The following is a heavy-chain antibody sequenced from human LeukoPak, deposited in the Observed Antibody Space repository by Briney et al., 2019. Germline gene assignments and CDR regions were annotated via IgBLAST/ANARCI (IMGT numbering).Heavy chain of an antibody. CDR1: GGFFSGYY. CDR3: AGGAWLLSCFGY. J-gene: IGHJ4*02. Sequence: AETLSLTCAVYGGFFSGYYWSWIRQPPGKGLEWIGEINHSGSTNYNPSLKRRVTISVGTYKNQFALMLRYVLAADTAVVYCAGGAWLLSCFGYWGQGTLVTVSS. D-gene: IGHD5-12*01. CDR2: INHSGST. V-gene: IGHV4-34*01.